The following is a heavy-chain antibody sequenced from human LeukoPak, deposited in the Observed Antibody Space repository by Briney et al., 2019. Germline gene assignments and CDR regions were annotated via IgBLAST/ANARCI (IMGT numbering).Heavy chain of an antibody. J-gene: IGHJ4*02. Sequence: SETLSLTCTVSGGSISSYYWSWIRQPPGKGLEWIGYIYYSGSTNYNPSLKSRVTISVNTSKNQFSLKLSSVTAADTAVYYCARAGGGLDYWGQGTLVTVSS. D-gene: IGHD3-16*01. CDR3: ARAGGGLDY. CDR2: IYYSGST. V-gene: IGHV4-59*01. CDR1: GGSISSYY.